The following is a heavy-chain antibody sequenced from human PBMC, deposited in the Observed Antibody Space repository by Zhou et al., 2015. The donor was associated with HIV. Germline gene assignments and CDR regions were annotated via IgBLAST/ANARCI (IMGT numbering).Heavy chain of an antibody. J-gene: IGHJ4*02. Sequence: QVQLVQSGAEVKKPGASVKVSCKASGYTFTSYYMHWVRQAPGQGLEWMGVINPRGGSTSYARKFQGRVTMTRGMSTSTVYMELSSLRSEDTAVYYCVSLYSSSSFDYWGQGTLVTVSS. CDR3: VSLYSSSSFDY. CDR2: INPRGGST. D-gene: IGHD6-6*01. CDR1: GYTFTSYY. V-gene: IGHV1-46*01.